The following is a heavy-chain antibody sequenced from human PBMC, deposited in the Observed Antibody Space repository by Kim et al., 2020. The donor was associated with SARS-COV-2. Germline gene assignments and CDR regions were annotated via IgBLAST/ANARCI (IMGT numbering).Heavy chain of an antibody. D-gene: IGHD3-10*01. Sequence: SVKGRFTISRDNAKNSLYLQRNSLRAEDTAVYYCAREDRSITMVRGPKDYWGQGTLVTVSS. J-gene: IGHJ4*02. V-gene: IGHV3-11*04. CDR3: AREDRSITMVRGPKDY.